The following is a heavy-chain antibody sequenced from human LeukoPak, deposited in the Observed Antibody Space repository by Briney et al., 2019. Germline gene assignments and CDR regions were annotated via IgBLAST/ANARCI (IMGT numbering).Heavy chain of an antibody. J-gene: IGHJ4*02. Sequence: PSETLSLTCEVYGGSFSGYYWSWIRQPPGKGLEWIGEINHSGSTNYNPSLKSRVTISVDTSKNQFSLKLSSVTAADTAVYYCARRSIFGVVPLDYWGQGTLVTVSS. CDR1: GGSFSGYY. V-gene: IGHV4-34*01. D-gene: IGHD3-3*01. CDR2: INHSGST. CDR3: ARRSIFGVVPLDY.